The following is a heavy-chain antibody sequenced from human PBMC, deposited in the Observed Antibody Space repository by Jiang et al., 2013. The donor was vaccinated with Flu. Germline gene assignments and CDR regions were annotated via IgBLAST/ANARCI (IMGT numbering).Heavy chain of an antibody. CDR2: LSSNGIHK. CDR1: GFTFSDYA. Sequence: VQLVESGGGVVQPGRSLRLSCAASGFTFSDYAMHWLRQAPGKGLEWVTVLSSNGIHKHYADAVRGRFTISRDNSRNTLYLQMDSLEAEDTAVYYCARDKYYVVDCNGHKYEYFQHWGQGTLVTVSS. CDR3: ARDKYYVVDCNGHKYEYFQH. D-gene: IGHD3-10*02. V-gene: IGHV3-30*03. J-gene: IGHJ1*01.